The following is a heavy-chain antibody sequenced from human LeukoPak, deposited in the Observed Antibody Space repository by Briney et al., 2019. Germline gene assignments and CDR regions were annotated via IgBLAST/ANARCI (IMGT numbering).Heavy chain of an antibody. CDR2: VSYDGGTK. Sequence: GRSLRLSCAASGFAFSSYAMHWVRQGPGKGLEWVALVSYDGGTKYYADSVKGRVTISRDNSKNILYLQMNSLRTEDTAVYYCARVKGRIATAGNYFDYWGQGTLVTVSS. V-gene: IGHV3-30-3*01. CDR3: ARVKGRIATAGNYFDY. J-gene: IGHJ4*02. D-gene: IGHD6-13*01. CDR1: GFAFSSYA.